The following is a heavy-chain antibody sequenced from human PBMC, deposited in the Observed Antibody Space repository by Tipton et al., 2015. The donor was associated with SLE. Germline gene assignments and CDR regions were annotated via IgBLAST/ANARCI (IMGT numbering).Heavy chain of an antibody. CDR2: IYYSGST. CDR1: GGSISSSSYY. J-gene: IGHJ4*02. D-gene: IGHD4-17*01. CDR3: ARDGGTTGYFDF. V-gene: IGHV4-39*07. Sequence: GLVKPSETLSLTCTVSGGSISSSSYYWGWIRQPPGKGLEWIGSIYYSGSTYSNPSLKSRVTISVDTSKNQFSLRLSSVTAADSAVYYCARDGGTTGYFDFWGQGTLVTVSS.